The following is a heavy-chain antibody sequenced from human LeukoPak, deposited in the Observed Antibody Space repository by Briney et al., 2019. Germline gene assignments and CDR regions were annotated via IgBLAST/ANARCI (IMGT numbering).Heavy chain of an antibody. D-gene: IGHD2-2*01. J-gene: IGHJ6*02. CDR1: GFTFSSYW. CDR3: ARVGSGRRDCSSTICYSGEYYYYGMDV. Sequence: GGSLRLSCAASGFTFSSYWMSWVRQAPGKGLEWVANIKQDGSEKYYVDSVKGRFTISRDNAKNSLYLQMNSLRAEDTAVYYCARVGSGRRDCSSTICYSGEYYYYGMDVWGQGTTVTVSS. V-gene: IGHV3-7*01. CDR2: IKQDGSEK.